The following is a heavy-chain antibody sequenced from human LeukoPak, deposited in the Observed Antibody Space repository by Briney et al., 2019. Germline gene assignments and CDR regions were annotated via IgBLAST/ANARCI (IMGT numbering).Heavy chain of an antibody. D-gene: IGHD3-9*01. CDR3: ARSIPPYYDILTGYGPLY. CDR2: INPNSGGT. CDR1: GYTFTGYY. V-gene: IGHV1-2*06. J-gene: IGHJ4*02. Sequence: ASVKVSCKASGYTFTGYYMHWVRQAPGQGLEWMGRINPNSGGTNYAQKFQGRVTMTRDTSISTAYMELSRLRSDDTAVYYCARSIPPYYDILTGYGPLYWGQGTLVTASS.